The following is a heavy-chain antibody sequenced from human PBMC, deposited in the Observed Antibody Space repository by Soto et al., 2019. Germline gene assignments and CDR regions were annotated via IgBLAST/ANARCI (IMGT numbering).Heavy chain of an antibody. D-gene: IGHD1-1*01. CDR2: ISAHNGNT. J-gene: IGHJ4*02. CDR3: ARGRYGDY. Sequence: AHLVQSGAEVKKPGASVKVSCKGSGYTFTSYGITWVRQAHGQGLEWRGWISAHNGNTDYAQKLQGRVTVTRDTSTSTAYMELRSLRSDDTAVYYCARGRYGDYWGQGALVTVSS. CDR1: GYTFTSYG. V-gene: IGHV1-18*01.